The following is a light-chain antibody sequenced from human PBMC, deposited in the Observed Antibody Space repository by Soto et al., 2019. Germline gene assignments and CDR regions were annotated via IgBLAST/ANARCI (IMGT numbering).Light chain of an antibody. Sequence: DIHLTQSPSSLSASVGDSVTITCRSSQTINKYLNWYQHRPGKAPKLLIYAASSLQTGVPTRFRGAGAGTLFTRTISNLQLEDVAAYYCQQSYGSPGAFGRGTKVEI. J-gene: IGKJ1*01. CDR2: AAS. CDR1: QTINKY. CDR3: QQSYGSPGA. V-gene: IGKV1-39*01.